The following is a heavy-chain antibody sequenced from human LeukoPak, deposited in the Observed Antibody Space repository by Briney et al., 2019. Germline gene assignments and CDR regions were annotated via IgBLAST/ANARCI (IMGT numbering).Heavy chain of an antibody. CDR2: INPSGGST. CDR3: ARATLSDYYFNY. CDR1: GGTFTSYY. V-gene: IGHV1-46*01. Sequence: ASVKVSCKASGGTFTSYYMHWVRQAPGQGLEWMGIINPSGGSTSYAQKFQGRVTMTRDTSTNTVYMELSSLRSEDTAVYFCARATLSDYYFNYWGQGTLVTVSS. J-gene: IGHJ4*02.